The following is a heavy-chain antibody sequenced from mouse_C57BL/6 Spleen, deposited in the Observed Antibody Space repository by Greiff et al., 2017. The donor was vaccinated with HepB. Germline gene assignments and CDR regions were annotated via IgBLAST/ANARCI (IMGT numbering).Heavy chain of an antibody. CDR2: ILPSIGRT. Sequence: VQLQQSGSELRSPGSSVKLSCKDFDSEVFPIAYMSWVRQKPGHGFEWIGGILPSIGRTIYGEKFEDKATLDADTLSNTAYLELNSLTSEDSAIYYCARRPNSNWYFDVWGTGTTVTVSS. CDR3: ARRPNSNWYFDV. D-gene: IGHD2-5*01. J-gene: IGHJ1*03. V-gene: IGHV15-2*01. CDR1: DSEVFPIAY.